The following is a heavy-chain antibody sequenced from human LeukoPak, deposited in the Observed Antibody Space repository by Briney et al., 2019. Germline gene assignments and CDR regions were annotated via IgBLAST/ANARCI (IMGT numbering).Heavy chain of an antibody. V-gene: IGHV3-7*01. CDR3: ARGRGGYSSSSGYFDY. J-gene: IGHJ4*02. CDR2: IKQDGSEK. D-gene: IGHD6-6*01. CDR1: GFTFSSYW. Sequence: PGGSLRLSCAASGFTFSSYWMSWVRQAPGKGLEWVANIKQDGSEKYYVDSVKGRFTISRDNAKNSLYLQMNSLRAEDTAVYYCARGRGGYSSSSGYFDYWGQGTLVTVSS.